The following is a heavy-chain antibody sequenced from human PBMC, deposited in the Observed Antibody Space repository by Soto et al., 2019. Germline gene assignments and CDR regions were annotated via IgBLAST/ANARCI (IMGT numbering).Heavy chain of an antibody. CDR3: ARDGMYSSSSGHLRRDYYYGMDV. CDR1: GFTFSSYA. J-gene: IGHJ6*02. CDR2: ISYDGSNK. D-gene: IGHD6-6*01. Sequence: QVQLVESGGGVVQPGRSLRLSCAASGFTFSSYAMHWVRQAPGKGLEWVAVISYDGSNKYYADSVKGRFTISRDNSKNTLYLQMNSLRAEDTAVYYCARDGMYSSSSGHLRRDYYYGMDVWGQGTTVTVSS. V-gene: IGHV3-30-3*01.